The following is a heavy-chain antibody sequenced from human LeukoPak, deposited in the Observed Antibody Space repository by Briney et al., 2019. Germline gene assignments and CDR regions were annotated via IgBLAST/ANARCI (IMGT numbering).Heavy chain of an antibody. V-gene: IGHV3-23*01. J-gene: IGHJ3*02. Sequence: GGSLRLSCAASGFTFSSYAMSWVRQAPGKWLEWVSVISGSGGSTYYAGSVKGRFTISRDNSYNMLYLQVNSLRAEDTALYYCAKESYYDTSGDAFDIWGRGTMVTVSS. CDR1: GFTFSSYA. CDR2: ISGSGGST. D-gene: IGHD3-22*01. CDR3: AKESYYDTSGDAFDI.